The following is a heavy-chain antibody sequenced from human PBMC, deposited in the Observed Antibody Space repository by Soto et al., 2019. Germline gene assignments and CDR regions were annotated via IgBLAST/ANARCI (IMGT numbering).Heavy chain of an antibody. CDR1: GGSISSGGYY. J-gene: IGHJ4*02. D-gene: IGHD3-10*01. CDR2: IYYSGST. V-gene: IGHV4-31*03. Sequence: SETLSLTCTVSGGSISSGGYYWSWIRQHPGKGLEWIGYIYYSGSTYYNPSLKSRVTISVDTSKNQFSLKLSSVTAADTAVYYCARGEHYYGSGSYFDYWGQGTLVTVSS. CDR3: ARGEHYYGSGSYFDY.